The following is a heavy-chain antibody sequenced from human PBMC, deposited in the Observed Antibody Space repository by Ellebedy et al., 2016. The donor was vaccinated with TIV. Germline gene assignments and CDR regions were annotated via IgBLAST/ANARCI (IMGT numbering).Heavy chain of an antibody. CDR3: ARGGGSKGGGNFDY. CDR2: INQHGSEK. J-gene: IGHJ4*02. CDR1: GFTFSSYW. D-gene: IGHD1-26*01. Sequence: GGSLRLXXAASGFTFSSYWMSWVRQAPGKGLEWVANINQHGSEKYYVDSVRGRFTISRDNARNSLSLQMNSLRAEDTAVYYCARGGGSKGGGNFDYWGQGTLVTVSS. V-gene: IGHV3-7*01.